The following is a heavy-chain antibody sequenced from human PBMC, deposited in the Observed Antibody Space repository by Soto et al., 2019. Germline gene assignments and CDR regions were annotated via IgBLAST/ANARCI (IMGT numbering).Heavy chain of an antibody. J-gene: IGHJ5*02. V-gene: IGHV4-61*01. Sequence: SETLYLTCTVSGGAVSSGTYYWSWIRQPPGKGLEWIGHIYFTGSTNYNPSLKSRVTMSLDTSRNQFSLKLSSVTAADTAVYYCTRGPPRVQWFDPWGLGTLVTVSS. CDR3: TRGPPRVQWFDP. CDR1: GGAVSSGTYY. CDR2: IYFTGST.